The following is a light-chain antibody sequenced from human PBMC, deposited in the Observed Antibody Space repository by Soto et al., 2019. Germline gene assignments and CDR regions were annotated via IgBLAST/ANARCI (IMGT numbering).Light chain of an antibody. CDR2: KAS. Sequence: DIQMTQSPSTLSASVGDRVTITCRASQSISVWLAWYQQKPGKAPKLLIYKASALESGVPSRFGGSGSGTEFTLTISSLQPDDFATYFCQQYDTYPWTFGQGTKVDIK. CDR3: QQYDTYPWT. CDR1: QSISVW. J-gene: IGKJ1*01. V-gene: IGKV1-5*03.